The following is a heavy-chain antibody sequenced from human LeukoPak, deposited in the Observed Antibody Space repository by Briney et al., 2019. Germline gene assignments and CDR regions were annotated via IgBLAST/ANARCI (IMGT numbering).Heavy chain of an antibody. CDR1: GFTFSSYW. J-gene: IGHJ6*02. D-gene: IGHD5-12*01. Sequence: GGSLRLSCAASGFTFSSYWMSWVRQAPGKGLEWVANIKQDGSEKYYVDSVKGRFTISRDNAKNSLYLQMSSLRAEDTAVYYCARVPIVATITLDYYYYYGMDVWGQGATVTVSS. CDR3: ARVPIVATITLDYYYYYGMDV. CDR2: IKQDGSEK. V-gene: IGHV3-7*05.